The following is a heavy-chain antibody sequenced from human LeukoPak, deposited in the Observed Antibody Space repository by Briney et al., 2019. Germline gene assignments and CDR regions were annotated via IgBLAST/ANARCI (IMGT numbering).Heavy chain of an antibody. CDR3: AKDCIAAAGKED. CDR1: GFTFSSYG. D-gene: IGHD6-13*01. V-gene: IGHV3-48*01. Sequence: GALRLSCAASGFTFSSYGMNWVRQAPGKGLEWVSYISSSTSTIYYADSVKGRVTISRDNAKNSLYLQMNSLRAEDTAVYYCAKDCIAAAGKEDWGQGTLVTVSS. J-gene: IGHJ4*02. CDR2: ISSSTSTI.